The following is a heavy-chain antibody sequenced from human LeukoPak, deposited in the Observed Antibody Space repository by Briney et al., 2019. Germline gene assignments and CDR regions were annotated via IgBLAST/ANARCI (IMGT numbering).Heavy chain of an antibody. CDR3: AKGGSFGGYCSGGSCYGYAFDI. Sequence: GRSLRLSCAASGFTFDDYAMHWVRQAPGKGLEWVSGISWNSGSIGYADSVKGRFTISRDNAKNSLYLQMNSLRAEDMALYYCAKGGSFGGYCSGGSCYGYAFDIWGQGTMVTVSS. V-gene: IGHV3-9*03. D-gene: IGHD2-15*01. J-gene: IGHJ3*02. CDR1: GFTFDDYA. CDR2: ISWNSGSI.